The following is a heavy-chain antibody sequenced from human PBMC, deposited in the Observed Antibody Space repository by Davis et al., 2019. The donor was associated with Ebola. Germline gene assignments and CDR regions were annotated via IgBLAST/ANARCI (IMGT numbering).Heavy chain of an antibody. CDR1: GDSISSDY. CDR2: IYYSGNT. D-gene: IGHD6-19*01. CDR3: ARAYNSGWYLWGY. J-gene: IGHJ4*02. V-gene: IGHV4-59*12. Sequence: PSETLSLTCTVSGDSISSDYWTWIRQPPGKGLEWIGYIYYSGNTYYNPSLKSRVTISVDTSKNQFSLNLSSVTAADTAVYYCARAYNSGWYLWGYWGQGTLVTVSS.